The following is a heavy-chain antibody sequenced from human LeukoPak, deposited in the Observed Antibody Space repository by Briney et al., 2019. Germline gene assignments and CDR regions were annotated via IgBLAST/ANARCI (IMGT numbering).Heavy chain of an antibody. CDR2: IRYDGSNK. D-gene: IGHD2-2*01. J-gene: IGHJ4*02. CDR1: AYTFSIYG. CDR3: ADRVPAAILRGY. Sequence: PGGSLRLSCAASAYTFSIYGMHCVRQAPGKGLEWVAFIRYDGSNKYYADSVKGRFTISRDNSKNTLYLQMNSLRADDTAVYYCADRVPAAILRGYWGQGTLVTVSS. V-gene: IGHV3-30*02.